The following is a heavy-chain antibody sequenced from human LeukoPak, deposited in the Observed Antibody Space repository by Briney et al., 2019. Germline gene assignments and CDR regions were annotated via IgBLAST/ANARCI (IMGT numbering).Heavy chain of an antibody. CDR2: INSNSDIM. D-gene: IGHD3-10*01. Sequence: GGSLRLSCAASGFSISSYNMNWVRQAPGKGLEWLSYINSNSDIMYYADSMKGRFTISRDNAKNSLYLQVNSLRDEDTAVYYCARDRVTGAFDIWGQGTLVTVSS. CDR3: ARDRVTGAFDI. CDR1: GFSISSYN. J-gene: IGHJ3*02. V-gene: IGHV3-48*02.